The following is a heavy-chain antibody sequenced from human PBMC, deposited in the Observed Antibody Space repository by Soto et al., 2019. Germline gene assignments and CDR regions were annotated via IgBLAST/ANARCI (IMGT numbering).Heavy chain of an antibody. V-gene: IGHV1-2*04. Sequence: QVQLVQPGAEVKKPGASVKVSCKAYGYTFTGYYMHWVRQAPGQGLEWMGWINPNSGGTNYAQKFQGWVTMTSDTSISTAYMELSRLRSDDTAVYYCARVAGYSYGPGLYYYGMDVWGQGTTVTVSS. CDR2: INPNSGGT. CDR1: GYTFTGYY. J-gene: IGHJ6*02. CDR3: ARVAGYSYGPGLYYYGMDV. D-gene: IGHD5-18*01.